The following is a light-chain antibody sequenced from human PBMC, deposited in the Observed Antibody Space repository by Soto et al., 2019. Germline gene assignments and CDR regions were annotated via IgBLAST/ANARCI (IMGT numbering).Light chain of an antibody. Sequence: DIPMTQSPATLSASVGDRVTITCRASQSISSWLAWDQQKPGKVPKLLIDAASSLERGVPSSFSGSGSGTEFTLTISSLQPDDFATYYFQQYNTYPWTFGHGIKGEIK. CDR3: QQYNTYPWT. J-gene: IGKJ1*01. CDR1: QSISSW. V-gene: IGKV1-5*01. CDR2: AAS.